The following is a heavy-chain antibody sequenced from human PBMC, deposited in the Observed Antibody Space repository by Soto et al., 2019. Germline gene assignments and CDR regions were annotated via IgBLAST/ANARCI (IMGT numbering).Heavy chain of an antibody. D-gene: IGHD3-10*01. V-gene: IGHV3-23*01. J-gene: IGHJ6*02. CDR3: ARGDRGGSGSTASYYYSGLDV. CDR2: VSAGGDMT. Sequence: VQLLESGGHLVQPGGSLRLSCAASGFTFSSYAMSWVRQAPGKGLEWVSSVSAGGDMTYYSDSVKGRFTISRDNSNNALFLQMNSLRIEDTALYYCARGDRGGSGSTASYYYSGLDVWGQGTTVTVS. CDR1: GFTFSSYA.